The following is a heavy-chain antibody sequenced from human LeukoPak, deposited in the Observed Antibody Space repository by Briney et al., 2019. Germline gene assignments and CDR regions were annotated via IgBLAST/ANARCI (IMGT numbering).Heavy chain of an antibody. CDR2: ISGSGGST. Sequence: GGSLRLSCAASGFTFSSYAMSWVRQAPGKGPEWVSAISGSGGSTYYADSVKGRFTISRDNSKNTLYLQMNSLRAEDTAVYYCAKDRGADDYFDYWGQGTLVTVSS. V-gene: IGHV3-23*01. CDR1: GFTFSSYA. CDR3: AKDRGADDYFDY. J-gene: IGHJ4*02. D-gene: IGHD3-10*01.